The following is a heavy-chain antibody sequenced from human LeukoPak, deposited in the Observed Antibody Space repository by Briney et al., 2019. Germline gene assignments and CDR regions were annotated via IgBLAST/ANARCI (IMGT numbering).Heavy chain of an antibody. J-gene: IGHJ4*02. V-gene: IGHV3-72*01. CDR2: TRNKANSYTT. Sequence: GGSLRLSCAASGFTFSSYSMNWVRQAPGKGLEWVGRTRNKANSYTTEYAASVKGRFTISRDDSKNSLYLQMNSPKTEDTAVYYCARGRTYYDYVWGSYRVGIYFDYWGQGTLVTVSS. CDR3: ARGRTYYDYVWGSYRVGIYFDY. CDR1: GFTFSSYS. D-gene: IGHD3-16*02.